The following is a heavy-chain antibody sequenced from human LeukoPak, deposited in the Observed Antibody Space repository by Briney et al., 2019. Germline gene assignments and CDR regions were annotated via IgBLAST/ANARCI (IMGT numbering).Heavy chain of an antibody. CDR1: GGSISSGGYS. CDR2: IYHSGST. Sequence: SETLSLTCAVSGGSISSGGYSWSWIRQPPGKGLEWIGYIYHSGSTYYNPSLKSRVTISVDRSKNQFSLKLSSVTAADTAVYYCAREGIAAAGSAFDIWGQGTMVTVSS. CDR3: AREGIAAAGSAFDI. J-gene: IGHJ3*02. V-gene: IGHV4-30-2*01. D-gene: IGHD6-13*01.